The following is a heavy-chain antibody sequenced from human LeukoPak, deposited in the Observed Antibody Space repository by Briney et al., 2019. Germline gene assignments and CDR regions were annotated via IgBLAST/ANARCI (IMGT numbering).Heavy chain of an antibody. Sequence: GGSLRLSCAASGFTFSTYNMNWLPQAPGKGLEGFSYISTSSSYIFYADSVKGRFTIYRDNAKNSLYLQMNSLRAEDTAVYYCARCSGGSYYHSDDYWGQGTLVTVSS. CDR2: ISTSSSYI. CDR1: GFTFSTYN. D-gene: IGHD2-15*01. V-gene: IGHV3-21*01. J-gene: IGHJ4*02. CDR3: ARCSGGSYYHSDDY.